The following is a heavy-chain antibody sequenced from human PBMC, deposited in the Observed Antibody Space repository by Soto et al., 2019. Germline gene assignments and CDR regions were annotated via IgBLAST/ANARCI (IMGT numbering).Heavy chain of an antibody. CDR2: IWYDGSNK. CDR3: ARDPPSQHTAFDY. Sequence: MDWVRQAPGKGLEWVAVIWYDGSNKYYADSVKGRFTISRDNSKNTLYLQMNSLRAEDTAVYYCARDPPSQHTAFDYWGQGTLVTVSS. D-gene: IGHD6-25*01. V-gene: IGHV3-33*01. J-gene: IGHJ4*02.